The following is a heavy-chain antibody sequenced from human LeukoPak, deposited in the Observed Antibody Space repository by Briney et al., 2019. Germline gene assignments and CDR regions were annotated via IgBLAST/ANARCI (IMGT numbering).Heavy chain of an antibody. CDR3: AREKLPSGYSFLTDY. J-gene: IGHJ4*02. CDR2: ISYDGPNK. D-gene: IGHD5-18*01. Sequence: GGSLRLSCAASGFTFNSYGMHWVRQAPGKGLEWVAVISYDGPNKYYADSVKGRFTISRDDSKSTLYLQMNSLRPEDTAVYYCAREKLPSGYSFLTDYWGQGTLVTVSS. CDR1: GFTFNSYG. V-gene: IGHV3-30*03.